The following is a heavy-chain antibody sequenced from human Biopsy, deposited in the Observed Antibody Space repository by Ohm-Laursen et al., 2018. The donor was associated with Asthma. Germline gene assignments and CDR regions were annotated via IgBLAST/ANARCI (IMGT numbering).Heavy chain of an antibody. Sequence: SLRLSCSASGFTFSSYSMHWVRQAPGRGPEYVSFIATDGSNKFYADSVKGRFTVSRDNSKHTLYLHMTGLRADDTGVYYCVKDHSAGYYYFGDWGPGTLVTVSS. CDR3: VKDHSAGYYYFGD. CDR1: GFTFSSYS. J-gene: IGHJ4*02. CDR2: IATDGSNK. D-gene: IGHD2-21*01. V-gene: IGHV3-64D*08.